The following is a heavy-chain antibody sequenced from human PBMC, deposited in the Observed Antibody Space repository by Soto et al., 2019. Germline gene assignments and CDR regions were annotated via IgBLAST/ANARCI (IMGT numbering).Heavy chain of an antibody. CDR1: GGSVSSGSYY. V-gene: IGHV4-61*01. J-gene: IGHJ6*02. CDR3: ARGIEGWYQGRYYYGMDV. Sequence: QVQLQESGPGLVKPSETLSLTCTVSGGSVSSGSYYWSWIRQPPGQGLEWIGYIYYSGSTNYNPSLMSRVTISVDTSKNQCSLKLSSVTASDTAVYYCARGIEGWYQGRYYYGMDVWGQGTTVTVSS. CDR2: IYYSGST. D-gene: IGHD6-19*01.